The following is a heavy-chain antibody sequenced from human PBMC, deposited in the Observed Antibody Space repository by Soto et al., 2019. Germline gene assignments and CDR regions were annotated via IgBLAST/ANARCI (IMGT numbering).Heavy chain of an antibody. V-gene: IGHV4-31*03. CDR3: ARVRRNYDSSGYYRTNWFEP. CDR1: GGSISSGGYY. Sequence: SETLSLTCTVSGGSISSGGYYWSWIRQHPGKGLEWIGYIYYSGSTYYNPSLKSRVTISVDTSKNQFSLKLSSVTAADTAVYYCARVRRNYDSSGYYRTNWFEPWGQGTRVTVSS. J-gene: IGHJ5*02. D-gene: IGHD3-22*01. CDR2: IYYSGST.